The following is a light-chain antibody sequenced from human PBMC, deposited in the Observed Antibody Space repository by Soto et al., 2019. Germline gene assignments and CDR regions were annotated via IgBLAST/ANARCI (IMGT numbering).Light chain of an antibody. J-gene: IGKJ4*01. Sequence: DIQMTQSPPSVSASVGDRVTITCRASQGINNWLAWYQQKPGEPPKLLIYTTSNLQSGVPSRFSGSGSGTDFTLTISSLQPEDFATYYCQQANSFPLTFGGGTKVEIK. CDR1: QGINNW. V-gene: IGKV1D-12*01. CDR2: TTS. CDR3: QQANSFPLT.